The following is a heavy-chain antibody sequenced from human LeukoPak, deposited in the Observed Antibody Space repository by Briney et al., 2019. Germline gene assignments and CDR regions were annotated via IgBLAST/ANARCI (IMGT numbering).Heavy chain of an antibody. V-gene: IGHV1-46*01. D-gene: IGHD5-24*01. Sequence: ASVKVSCKASGYTFTSYYMHWVRQAPGQGLEWMGIINPSGGSTSYAQKFQGRVTMSRDTSTSTVYMELSSLSSEDTAVYYCARDPRSGGDGYKIAWYFDYWGQGTLVTVSS. J-gene: IGHJ4*02. CDR1: GYTFTSYY. CDR3: ARDPRSGGDGYKIAWYFDY. CDR2: INPSGGST.